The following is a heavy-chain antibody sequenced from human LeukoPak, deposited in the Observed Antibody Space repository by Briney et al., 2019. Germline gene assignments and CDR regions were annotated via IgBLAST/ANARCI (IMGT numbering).Heavy chain of an antibody. Sequence: ASVKVSCKASGYTFTSYGISWVRQAPGQGLEWMGWINPNSGGTNYAQKFQGRVTMTRDTSISTAYMELSRLRSDDTAVYYCARGDDFLYYMDVWGKGTTVTVSS. V-gene: IGHV1-2*02. CDR1: GYTFTSYG. CDR3: ARGDDFLYYMDV. CDR2: INPNSGGT. D-gene: IGHD3-3*01. J-gene: IGHJ6*03.